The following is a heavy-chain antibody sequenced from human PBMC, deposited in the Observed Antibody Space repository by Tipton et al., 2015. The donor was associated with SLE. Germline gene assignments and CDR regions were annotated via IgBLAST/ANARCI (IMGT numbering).Heavy chain of an antibody. CDR2: VSYDGSNK. D-gene: IGHD3-3*01. CDR3: ARSISGVVTPFDY. J-gene: IGHJ4*02. Sequence: SLRLSCAGSGFNFSSHAMHWVRQAPGKGLEWAAVVSYDGSNKFYADSVKGRFIISRDNSKNTLYLQMHSLRTGDTAVYYCARSISGVVTPFDYWGQGTLVTGSS. CDR1: GFNFSSHA. V-gene: IGHV3-30*04.